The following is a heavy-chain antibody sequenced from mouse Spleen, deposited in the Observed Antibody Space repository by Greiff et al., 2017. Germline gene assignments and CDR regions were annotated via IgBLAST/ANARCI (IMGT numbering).Heavy chain of an antibody. CDR3: ARHRPYYYGSSYGYFDV. J-gene: IGHJ1*03. Sequence: QVQLQQSGPGLVAPSQSLSITCTVSGFSLTSYGVHWVRQPPGKGLEWLVVIWSDGSTTYNSALKSRLSISKDNSKSQVFLKMNSLQTDDTAMYYCARHRPYYYGSSYGYFDVWGTGTTVTVSS. CDR1: GFSLTSYG. V-gene: IGHV2-6-1*01. D-gene: IGHD1-1*01. CDR2: IWSDGST.